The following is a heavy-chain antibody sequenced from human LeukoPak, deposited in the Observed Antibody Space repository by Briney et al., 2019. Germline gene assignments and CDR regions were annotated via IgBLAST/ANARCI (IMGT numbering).Heavy chain of an antibody. CDR1: GFTFSSYA. CDR3: AKDPYYYDSSGYYTTGDFDY. Sequence: GGSLRLSCAASGFTFSSYAMSWVRQAPGKGLEGVSAISGSGGSTYYADSVKGRFTISRDNSKNTLYLQMNSLRAEDTAVYYCAKDPYYYDSSGYYTTGDFDYWGQGTLVTVSS. D-gene: IGHD3-22*01. V-gene: IGHV3-23*01. CDR2: ISGSGGST. J-gene: IGHJ4*02.